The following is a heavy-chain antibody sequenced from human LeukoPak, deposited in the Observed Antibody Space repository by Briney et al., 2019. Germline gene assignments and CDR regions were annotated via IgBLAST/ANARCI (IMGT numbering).Heavy chain of an antibody. V-gene: IGHV4-39*07. Sequence: KPSETLSLTCTVSGGSISSSSHYWGWIRQPPGKGLEWIGSIYYSGSTYYNPSLKSRVTISVDTSKNQFSLKVSSVTAADTAVYYCATDRGYNWNDQRFDPWGQGTLVTASS. CDR2: IYYSGST. J-gene: IGHJ5*02. CDR1: GGSISSSSHY. CDR3: ATDRGYNWNDQRFDP. D-gene: IGHD1-1*01.